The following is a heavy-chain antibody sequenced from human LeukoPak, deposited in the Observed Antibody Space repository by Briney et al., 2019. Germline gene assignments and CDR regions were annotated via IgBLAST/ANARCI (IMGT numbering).Heavy chain of an antibody. CDR3: ARESGYHGSGFDP. D-gene: IGHD3-10*01. J-gene: IGHJ5*02. CDR1: GFTFSSYE. V-gene: IGHV3-48*03. CDR2: ISSSGSTI. Sequence: GGSLRLSCAASGFTFSSYEMNWVRQAPGKGLEWVSYISSSGSTIYYADSVKGRFTISRDNAKNTLYLQMNNLRADDTAVYYCARESGYHGSGFDPWGQGTLVTVSS.